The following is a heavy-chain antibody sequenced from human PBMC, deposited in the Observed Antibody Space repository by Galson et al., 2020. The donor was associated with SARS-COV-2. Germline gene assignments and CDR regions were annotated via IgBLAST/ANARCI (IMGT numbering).Heavy chain of an antibody. CDR3: ARVRGCSGGSCYLGGSWFDP. CDR1: GGSISSYY. V-gene: IGHV4-59*01. J-gene: IGHJ5*02. Sequence: SETLSLTCTVSGGSISSYYWSWIRQPPGKGLEWIGYIYYSGSTNYNPSLKSRVTISVDTSKNQFSLKLSSVTAADTAVYYCARVRGCSGGSCYLGGSWFDPWGQGTLVTVSS. D-gene: IGHD2-15*01. CDR2: IYYSGST.